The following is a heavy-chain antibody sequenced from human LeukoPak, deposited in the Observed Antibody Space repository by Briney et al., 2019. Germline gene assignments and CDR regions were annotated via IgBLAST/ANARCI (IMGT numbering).Heavy chain of an antibody. CDR1: GFTFSSYW. Sequence: GGSLRLSCAASGFTFSSYWMSWVRQAPGKGLEWVAVISYDGSNKYYADSVKGRFTISRDNSKNTLYLQMNSLRAEDTAVYYCARDNNDRRLGYCSGGSCYRPWGFDPWGQGTLVTVSS. V-gene: IGHV3-30*03. CDR2: ISYDGSNK. D-gene: IGHD2-15*01. CDR3: ARDNNDRRLGYCSGGSCYRPWGFDP. J-gene: IGHJ5*02.